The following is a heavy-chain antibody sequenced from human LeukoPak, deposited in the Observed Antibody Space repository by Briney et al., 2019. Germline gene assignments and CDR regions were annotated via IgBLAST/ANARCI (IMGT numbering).Heavy chain of an antibody. CDR1: GFTFSTYN. J-gene: IGHJ6*03. CDR3: ARREYYYNYMDV. V-gene: IGHV3-48*02. D-gene: IGHD1-26*01. Sequence: PGGSLRLSCAASGFTFSTYNMNWVRQAPGKGLEWVSYITSGSSTIYYADSVKRRFTISRDNAKNSLYLQMNSLRDEDTAVYYCARREYYYNYMDVWGKGTTVTVSS. CDR2: ITSGSSTI.